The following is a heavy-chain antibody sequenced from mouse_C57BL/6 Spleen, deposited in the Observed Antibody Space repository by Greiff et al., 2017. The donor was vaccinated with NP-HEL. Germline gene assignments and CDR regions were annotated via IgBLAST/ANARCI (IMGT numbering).Heavy chain of an antibody. Sequence: VQLQQPVAELVRPGASVKLSCTASGFNIKNSYMPWVKQRPVQGLEWIGRIDPSNGNTKYAQKFQGKATITVDTSSNTAYLQLSSLTSEDTAVYYCAREEGTYYYYAMAYWGQGTSVTVSS. CDR3: AREEGTYYYYAMAY. V-gene: IGHV14-3*01. CDR1: GFNIKNSY. CDR2: IDPSNGNT. D-gene: IGHD5-1*01. J-gene: IGHJ4*01.